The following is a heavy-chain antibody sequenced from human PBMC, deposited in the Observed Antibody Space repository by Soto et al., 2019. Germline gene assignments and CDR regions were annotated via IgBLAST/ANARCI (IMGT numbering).Heavy chain of an antibody. V-gene: IGHV4-30-4*01. CDR1: GGSISSGDYY. J-gene: IGHJ4*02. CDR3: ARRPTGWSGYYFFDY. CDR2: IYYSGST. Sequence: PSETLSLTCTVSGGSISSGDYYWSWIRQPPGKGLEWIGYIYYSGSTYHNPSLKSRVTISVDTSKNQFSLKLSSVTAADTAVYYCARRPTGWSGYYFFDYWGQGTLVTVS. D-gene: IGHD3-3*01.